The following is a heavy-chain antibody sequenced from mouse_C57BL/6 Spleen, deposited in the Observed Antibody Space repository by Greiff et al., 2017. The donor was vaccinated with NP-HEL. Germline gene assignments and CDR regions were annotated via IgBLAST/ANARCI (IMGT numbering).Heavy chain of an antibody. CDR2: IYPGDGDT. V-gene: IGHV1-82*01. CDR1: GYAFSSSW. CDR3: ARLGWDGAWFAY. J-gene: IGHJ3*01. D-gene: IGHD4-1*01. Sequence: QVQLQQSGPELVKPGASVKISCKASGYAFSSSWMNWVKQRPGKGLEWIGRIYPGDGDTNYNGKFKGKATLTADKSSSTAYMQLSSLTSEDSAVYFCARLGWDGAWFAYWGQGTLVTVSA.